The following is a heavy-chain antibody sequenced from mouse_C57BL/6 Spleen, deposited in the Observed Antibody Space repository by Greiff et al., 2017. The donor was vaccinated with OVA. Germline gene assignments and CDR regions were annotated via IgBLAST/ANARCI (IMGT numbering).Heavy chain of an antibody. J-gene: IGHJ4*01. CDR3: ARYYYGSSYEDYAMDY. CDR2: INYDGSST. Sequence: EVKLVGSEGGLVQPGSSMKLSCTASGFTFSDYYMAWVRQVPEKGLEWVANINYDGSSTYYLDSLKSRFIISRDNAKNILYLQMSSLKSEDTATYYCARYYYGSSYEDYAMDYWGQGTSVTVSS. CDR1: GFTFSDYY. D-gene: IGHD1-1*01. V-gene: IGHV5-16*01.